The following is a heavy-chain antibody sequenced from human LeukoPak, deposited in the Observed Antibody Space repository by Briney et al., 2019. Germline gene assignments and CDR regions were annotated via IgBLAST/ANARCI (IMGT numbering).Heavy chain of an antibody. Sequence: GGSLRLSCAASGFTFSSYAMSWVRQAAGKGLEWVSAISGSGGSTYYADSVKGRFTISRDNSKNTLYLQMNSLRAEDTAVYYCAKHPLGSSPPHTNWFDPWGQGTLVTVSS. CDR2: ISGSGGST. CDR3: AKHPLGSSPPHTNWFDP. V-gene: IGHV3-23*01. D-gene: IGHD6-13*01. CDR1: GFTFSSYA. J-gene: IGHJ5*02.